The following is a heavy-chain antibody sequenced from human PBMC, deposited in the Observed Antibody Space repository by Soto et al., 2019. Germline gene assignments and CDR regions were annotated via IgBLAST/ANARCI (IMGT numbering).Heavy chain of an antibody. V-gene: IGHV3-23*01. J-gene: IGHJ4*02. D-gene: IGHD5-12*01. CDR3: AKDREMATIKGFDY. Sequence: GGSLRRAGAASGFTYSSFAMNWVRQAPWKGLEWLSAVSARGDTTYYADSVKGRFTISRENSKHTLYLQMNNLRAEDTAVYYCAKDREMATIKGFDYWGQGTLVLVSS. CDR2: VSARGDTT. CDR1: GFTYSSFA.